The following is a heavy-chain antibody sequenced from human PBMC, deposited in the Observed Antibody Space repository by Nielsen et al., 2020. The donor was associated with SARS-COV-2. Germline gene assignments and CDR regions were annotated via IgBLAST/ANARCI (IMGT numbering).Heavy chain of an antibody. V-gene: IGHV4-59*13. Sequence: SETLSLTCTVSGGSIRDYYWNWVRQPTGKGLEFIGYIYYSGSTSYNPSLKSRVTISVDTSKNQFSLELGAVTAADTAVYYCARDGEDDGYVGWFGPWGQGALVTVSS. CDR1: GGSIRDYY. CDR2: IYYSGST. CDR3: ARDGEDDGYVGWFGP. J-gene: IGHJ5*02. D-gene: IGHD5-24*01.